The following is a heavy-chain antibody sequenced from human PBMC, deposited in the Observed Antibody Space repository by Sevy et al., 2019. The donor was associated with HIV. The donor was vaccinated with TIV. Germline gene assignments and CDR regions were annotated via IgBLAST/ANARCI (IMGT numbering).Heavy chain of an antibody. CDR2: INPNSGGT. J-gene: IGHJ6*02. CDR3: ARVGSGGSCYCPDV. V-gene: IGHV1-2*06. D-gene: IGHD2-15*01. Sequence: ASVKVSCKASGYTFTGYYMHWVRQAPGQGLEWMGRINPNSGGTNYAQKFQGRVTMTRDTSISTAYMELSRLGSDDTAVYYCARVGSGGSCYCPDVWGQGTTVTVSS. CDR1: GYTFTGYY.